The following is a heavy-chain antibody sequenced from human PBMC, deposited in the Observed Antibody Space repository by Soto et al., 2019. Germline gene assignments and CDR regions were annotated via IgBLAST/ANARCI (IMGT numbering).Heavy chain of an antibody. V-gene: IGHV1-69*13. CDR3: ARIPRYSFPTSDDLDS. Sequence: GDSVKVSCKASGGTFYTYTFSWVRQAPGQGLEWMGSITPIYPTTNYAEKFQGRLTVTADGSTNTAYMELNSLTSEDTAVYYCARIPRYSFPTSDDLDSWGQGTLVTVSS. CDR1: GGTFYTYT. CDR2: ITPIYPTT. J-gene: IGHJ4*02. D-gene: IGHD5-18*01.